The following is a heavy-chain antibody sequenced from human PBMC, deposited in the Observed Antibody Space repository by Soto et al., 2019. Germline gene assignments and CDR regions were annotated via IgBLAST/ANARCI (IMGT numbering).Heavy chain of an antibody. CDR3: ARRGYSSGWSKENFDY. D-gene: IGHD6-19*01. CDR2: IYYSGST. V-gene: IGHV4-61*05. CDR1: GDSGGFISSSSYH. Sequence: SETLSLTYTVSGDSGGFISSSSYHWGWIRQPPGKGLEWIGYIYYSGSTNYNPSLKSRVTISVDTSKNQFSLKLSSVTAADTAVYYCARRGYSSGWSKENFDYWGQGTLVTVSS. J-gene: IGHJ4*02.